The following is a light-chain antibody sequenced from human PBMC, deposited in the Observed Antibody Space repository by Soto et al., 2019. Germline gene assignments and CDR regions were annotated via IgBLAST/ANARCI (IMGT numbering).Light chain of an antibody. CDR1: QSIGSG. Sequence: DFQMTQSPSTLSASVGDGVTITCRASQSIGSGLAWYQQQPGKAPKLLIYKATNLQRGVSSRFSGSGSGTDFSLTISSIQPADSATYYCQQYHDFQYTFGQGTKLEI. CDR2: KAT. V-gene: IGKV1-5*03. CDR3: QQYHDFQYT. J-gene: IGKJ2*01.